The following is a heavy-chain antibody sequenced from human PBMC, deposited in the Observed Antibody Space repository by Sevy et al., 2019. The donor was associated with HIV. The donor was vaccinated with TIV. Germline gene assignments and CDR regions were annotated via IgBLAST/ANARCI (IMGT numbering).Heavy chain of an antibody. D-gene: IGHD6-13*01. V-gene: IGHV4-4*07. J-gene: IGHJ4*02. CDR1: GGSISSFY. CDR3: ARVVGIAAAGIYDVDY. CDR2: IYTSGST. Sequence: SETLSLTCTVSGGSISSFYWSWIRQPAGKGLEWIGLIYTSGSTNYNPSLKSRVTMSVDTSKNQFSLKLSSVTAADTAVYYCARVVGIAAAGIYDVDYWGQGTLVTVSS.